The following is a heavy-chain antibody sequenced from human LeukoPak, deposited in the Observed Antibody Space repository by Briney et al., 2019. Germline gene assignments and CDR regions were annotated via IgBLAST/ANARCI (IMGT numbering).Heavy chain of an antibody. J-gene: IGHJ4*02. V-gene: IGHV1-2*02. CDR1: GYTFTGYY. D-gene: IGHD6-13*01. CDR2: INPDSGGT. Sequence: ASVKVSCKASGYTFTGYYMHWVRQAPGQGLEWMGWINPDSGGTNCAQKFQGRVTMTRDTSISTAYMELSRLRSDDTAVYYCARDQEQQQLYDYWGQGTLVTVSS. CDR3: ARDQEQQQLYDY.